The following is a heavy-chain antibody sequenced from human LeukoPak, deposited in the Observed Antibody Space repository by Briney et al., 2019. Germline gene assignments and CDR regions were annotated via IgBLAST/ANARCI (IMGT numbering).Heavy chain of an antibody. CDR3: ARVLLEGPYYYYMDV. Sequence: SETLSLTCTVFGGSISSSSYYWGWIRQPPGKGLEWIGSIYYSGSTYYNPSLKSRVTISVDTSKNQFSLKLSSVTAADTAVYYCARVLLEGPYYYYMDVWGKGTTVTVSS. CDR1: GGSISSSSYY. V-gene: IGHV4-39*07. CDR2: IYYSGST. J-gene: IGHJ6*03. D-gene: IGHD3-3*02.